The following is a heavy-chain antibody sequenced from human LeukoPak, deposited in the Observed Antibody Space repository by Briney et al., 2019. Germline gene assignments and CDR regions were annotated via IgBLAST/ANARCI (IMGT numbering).Heavy chain of an antibody. CDR2: IGYSGSPI. CDR3: AREYDSRARFDS. Sequence: GGSLRLSCAGSGDSFISHTMIWVRQAPGKGLDWISYIGYSGSPIYYADSVKGRFGISRDDAKTSLYLHMNSLRAEDTAFYYCAREYDSRARFDSWGQGILVTVSS. D-gene: IGHD4-11*01. J-gene: IGHJ4*02. V-gene: IGHV3-48*01. CDR1: GDSFISHT.